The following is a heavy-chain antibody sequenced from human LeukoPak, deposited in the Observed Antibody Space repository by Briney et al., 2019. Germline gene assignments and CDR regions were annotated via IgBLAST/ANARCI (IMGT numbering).Heavy chain of an antibody. D-gene: IGHD5-24*01. CDR1: GFAFDDYA. Sequence: PGGSLRLSCAASGFAFDDYAMHWVRQAPGTGLEWVSLISGDGGSTYYADSVKGRFPISRDNSENSLYLQINSLRTEDTALYYCAKDIRGDGYNSRFDYWGQGTLVTVSP. J-gene: IGHJ4*02. CDR2: ISGDGGST. CDR3: AKDIRGDGYNSRFDY. V-gene: IGHV3-43*02.